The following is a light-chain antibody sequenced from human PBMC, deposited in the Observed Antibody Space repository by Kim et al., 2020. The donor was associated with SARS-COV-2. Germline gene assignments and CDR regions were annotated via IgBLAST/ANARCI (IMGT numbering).Light chain of an antibody. CDR3: QAWDSSTASLWV. J-gene: IGLJ3*02. V-gene: IGLV3-1*01. CDR1: KLGDKY. Sequence: SYELTQPPSVSVSPGQTASITCSGDKLGDKYACWYQQKPGQSPVLVIYQDSKRHSGIPERFSGSNSGNTANLTISGTQAMDEADYYCQAWDSSTASLWVFGGGTQLTVL. CDR2: QDS.